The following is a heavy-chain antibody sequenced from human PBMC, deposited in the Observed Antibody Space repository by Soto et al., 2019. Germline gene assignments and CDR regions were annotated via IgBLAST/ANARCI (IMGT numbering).Heavy chain of an antibody. CDR2: IYYTGTT. CDR3: ASFNDRTEPASILN. D-gene: IGHD2-8*01. V-gene: IGHV4-31*03. J-gene: IGHJ4*02. CDR1: GDSIGTSGSY. Sequence: SETLSLTCSVSGDSIGTSGSYWTWVRQHPGKGLEWIGYIYYTGTTYYKSSLRSRVIISTDTSKNQFSLQLRSVTASDTAVYFCASFNDRTEPASILNWGQGTLVTVSS.